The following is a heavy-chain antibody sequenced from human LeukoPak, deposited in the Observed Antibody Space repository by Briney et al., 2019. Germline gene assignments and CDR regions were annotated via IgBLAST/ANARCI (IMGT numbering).Heavy chain of an antibody. Sequence: GASVKVSCKASGYTFTSYGISWVRQAPGQGLEWMGWINPNSGGTNYAQKFQGRVTMTRDTSISTAYMELSRLRSDDTAVYYCARGYYDFWSGYYPIDYWGQGTLVTVSS. CDR2: INPNSGGT. CDR1: GYTFTSYG. CDR3: ARGYYDFWSGYYPIDY. J-gene: IGHJ4*02. V-gene: IGHV1-2*02. D-gene: IGHD3-3*01.